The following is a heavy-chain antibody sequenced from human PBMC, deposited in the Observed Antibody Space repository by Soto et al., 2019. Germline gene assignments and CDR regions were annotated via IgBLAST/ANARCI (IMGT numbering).Heavy chain of an antibody. CDR2: TSRDGSNK. D-gene: IGHD3-10*01. J-gene: IGHJ4*02. CDR1: GFTFSRYA. Sequence: QVQVVESGGGVVQPGRSLRLSCAASGFTFSRYAIHWVRQAPGKGLEWVAVTSRDGSNKYYVDSVKGRVTISRDNSKITLYLQMNRLRDEDTAVYYCARSRNSAVADSFDFWGQGTLVTVSS. CDR3: ARSRNSAVADSFDF. V-gene: IGHV3-30*04.